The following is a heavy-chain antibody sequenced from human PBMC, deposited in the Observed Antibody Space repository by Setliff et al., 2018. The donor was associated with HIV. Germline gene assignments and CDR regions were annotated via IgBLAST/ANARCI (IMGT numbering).Heavy chain of an antibody. Sequence: ASVKVSCKASGYTFTGYYMHWVRQAPGQGPEWLGRINPKSGGTRYAQKFQGRVSMTRDTSKNQFSLKLSSLTAADTAVYYCARYRRDDYYLTAYFDSWGQGTLVTVS. CDR3: ARYRRDDYYLTAYFDS. D-gene: IGHD1-26*01. CDR1: GYTFTGYY. J-gene: IGHJ4*02. CDR2: INPKSGGT. V-gene: IGHV1-2*06.